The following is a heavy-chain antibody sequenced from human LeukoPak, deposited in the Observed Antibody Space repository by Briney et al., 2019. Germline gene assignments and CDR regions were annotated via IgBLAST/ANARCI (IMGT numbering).Heavy chain of an antibody. CDR2: ISAYNGNT. J-gene: IGHJ6*03. CDR3: ARLFVVVPAALGNYYYYMDV. Sequence: ASVKVSCKASGYTFTSYGISWVRQAPGQGLEWMGWISAYNGNTNYAQKLQGRVTMTTDTSTSTAYMELSSLRSEDTAVYYCARLFVVVPAALGNYYYYMDVWGKGTTVTVSS. D-gene: IGHD2-2*01. V-gene: IGHV1-18*01. CDR1: GYTFTSYG.